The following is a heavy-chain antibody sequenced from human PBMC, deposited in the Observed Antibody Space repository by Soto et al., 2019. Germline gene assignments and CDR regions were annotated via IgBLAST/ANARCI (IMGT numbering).Heavy chain of an antibody. CDR2: IKSKTDGGTT. Sequence: GGSLRLSCAAPGFTFSNAWMSWVRQAPGKGLEWVGRIKSKTDGGTTDYAAPVKGRFTISRDDSKNTLYLQMNSLKTEDTAVYYCTTDLVPGEGRQYYYDRGANNWFDPWGQGTLVTVSS. V-gene: IGHV3-15*01. J-gene: IGHJ5*02. D-gene: IGHD3-22*01. CDR1: GFTFSNAW. CDR3: TTDLVPGEGRQYYYDRGANNWFDP.